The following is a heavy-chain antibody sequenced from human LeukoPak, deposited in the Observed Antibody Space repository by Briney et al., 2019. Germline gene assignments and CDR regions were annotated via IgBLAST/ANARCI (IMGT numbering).Heavy chain of an antibody. V-gene: IGHV1-8*01. CDR3: ARVEMATIGVYAFDI. J-gene: IGHJ3*02. D-gene: IGHD5-24*01. Sequence: ASVNVSCKASGYTFTSYDINWVRQATGQGLEWMGRMNPNSGNTGYAQKFQGRVTMTRNTSISTAYMELSSLRSEDTAVYYCARVEMATIGVYAFDIWGQGTMVTVSS. CDR2: MNPNSGNT. CDR1: GYTFTSYD.